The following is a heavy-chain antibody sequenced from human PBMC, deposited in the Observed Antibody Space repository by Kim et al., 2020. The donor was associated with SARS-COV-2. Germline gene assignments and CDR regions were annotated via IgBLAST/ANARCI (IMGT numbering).Heavy chain of an antibody. V-gene: IGHV3-30-3*01. CDR2: ISYDGRNK. D-gene: IGHD3-10*01. CDR1: GLSFDNSA. J-gene: IGHJ6*02. Sequence: GGSLRLSCAASGLSFDNSAMNWVRQAPGKGLEWVAGISYDGRNKEFADSVKGRFTISRDNSKSTLYLQMNSLRVEDTAVYYCARGNYYESVSLSDYYNGMDVWGQGTTVTVS. CDR3: ARGNYYESVSLSDYYNGMDV.